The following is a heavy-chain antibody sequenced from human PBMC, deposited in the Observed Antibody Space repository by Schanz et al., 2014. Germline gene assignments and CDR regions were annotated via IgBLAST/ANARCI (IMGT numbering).Heavy chain of an antibody. CDR3: ARDLPRTFLFDY. Sequence: VQLVESGGGLVPPGGSLRLSCAASGFNFSDYAMCWVRQAPGKGLEWVSAISGGGGTTYYTDSVKGRFTISRDNSKSTLYLQMNSLRAEDTAVYYCARDLPRTFLFDYWGQGTLXTVSS. CDR2: ISGGGGTT. V-gene: IGHV3-23*04. J-gene: IGHJ4*02. CDR1: GFNFSDYA.